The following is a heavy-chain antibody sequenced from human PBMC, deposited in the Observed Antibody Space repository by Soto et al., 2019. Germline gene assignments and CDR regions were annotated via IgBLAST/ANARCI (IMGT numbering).Heavy chain of an antibody. D-gene: IGHD6-19*01. CDR3: AHRRIGVSQWNYGDFDY. J-gene: IGHJ4*02. CDR2: VYLDDDK. V-gene: IGHV2-5*02. CDR1: GFSLSTSGVG. Sequence: QITLKESGPTLVKPTQTLTLTCTFSGFSLSTSGVGVGWIRQPPGKALEWLVFVYLDDDKRYSPSLRIRLTITKDTSKNQVVLTMTNVDPVDTATYFCAHRRIGVSQWNYGDFDYWGQGTLVTVSS.